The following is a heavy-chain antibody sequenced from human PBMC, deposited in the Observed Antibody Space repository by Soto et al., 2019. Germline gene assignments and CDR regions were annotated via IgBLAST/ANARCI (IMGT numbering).Heavy chain of an antibody. CDR2: IYPGDSDT. D-gene: IGHD3-22*01. Sequence: PGESRKISCKGSGYSFTSYWIGWVRQMPGKGLEWMGIIYPGDSDTRYSPSFQGQVTISADKSISTAYLQWSSLKASDTAMYYCARQRYYDSSGYYPYYFDYWGQGTLVTVSS. CDR3: ARQRYYDSSGYYPYYFDY. J-gene: IGHJ4*02. V-gene: IGHV5-51*01. CDR1: GYSFTSYW.